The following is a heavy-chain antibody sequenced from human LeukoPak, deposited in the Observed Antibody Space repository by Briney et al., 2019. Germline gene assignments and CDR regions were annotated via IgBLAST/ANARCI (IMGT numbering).Heavy chain of an antibody. CDR2: ISAYNGKT. J-gene: IGHJ4*02. CDR1: GYTFTSSG. D-gene: IGHD2-2*01. V-gene: IGHV1-18*01. CDR3: ARAKPVPSYYFDS. Sequence: GASVKVSCKASGYTFTSSGITWVRPAPGQGLGWVGLISAYNGKTNYAQKLQGRVTMTKDTSTSTAYMELRSLRSDDTAVYYWARAKPVPSYYFDSWGQGTLVSVSS.